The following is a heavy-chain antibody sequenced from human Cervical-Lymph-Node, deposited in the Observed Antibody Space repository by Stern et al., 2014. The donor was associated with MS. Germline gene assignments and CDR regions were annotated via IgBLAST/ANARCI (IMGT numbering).Heavy chain of an antibody. CDR3: ARAVRYQLLSEY. D-gene: IGHD1-7*01. J-gene: IGHJ4*02. CDR2: MNPNSGTT. V-gene: IGHV1-8*02. Sequence: VQLLESGAEVKSPGASVKVSCRASGYTFSNYDITWVRQAPGQGPEWMGWMNPNSGTTGYAQQFRGRVTMTSDTSTTTAYMELSGLRSEDTAVYYCARAVRYQLLSEYWGQGTLVTVSS. CDR1: GYTFSNYD.